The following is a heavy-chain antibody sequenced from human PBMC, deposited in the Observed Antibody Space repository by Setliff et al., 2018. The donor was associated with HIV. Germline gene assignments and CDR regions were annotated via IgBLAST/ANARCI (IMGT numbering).Heavy chain of an antibody. CDR2: IYTSGST. Sequence: KPSETLSLTCTVSGGSISSYYWSWIRQPAGKGLEWIGRIYTSGSTNYNSSLKSRVTISVDTAKNQFSLKLSSVTAADTAVYYCARSLIVPAALGDYFDYWGQGTLVTVSS. V-gene: IGHV4-4*07. D-gene: IGHD2-2*01. CDR3: ARSLIVPAALGDYFDY. CDR1: GGSISSYY. J-gene: IGHJ4*02.